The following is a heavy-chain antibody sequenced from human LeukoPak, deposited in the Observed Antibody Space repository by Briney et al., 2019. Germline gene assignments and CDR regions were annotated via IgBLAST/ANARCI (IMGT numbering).Heavy chain of an antibody. Sequence: GGSLRLSCAASGFTFSSYWMSWFRQAPGKGLEWVANIKQDGSEKYYVDSVKGRFTISRDNAKNSLYLQMNSLRAEDTAVYYCARGGVVVPAASLYFYWGQGTLVTVSS. J-gene: IGHJ4*02. D-gene: IGHD2-2*01. CDR1: GFTFSSYW. CDR2: IKQDGSEK. V-gene: IGHV3-7*01. CDR3: ARGGVVVPAASLYFY.